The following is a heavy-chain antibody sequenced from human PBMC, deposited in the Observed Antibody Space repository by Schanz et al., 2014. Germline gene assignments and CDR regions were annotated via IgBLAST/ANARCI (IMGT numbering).Heavy chain of an antibody. CDR1: GFTFSSYT. CDR3: ARVLGGDEGLDQ. V-gene: IGHV3-21*04. D-gene: IGHD4-17*01. J-gene: IGHJ4*02. CDR2: ISSTSTYL. Sequence: EVQLVESGGGLVKPGDSLRLSCAASGFTFSSYTMKWVRQAPGKGLEWVSSISSTSTYLYYADSVKGRFTISRDSARNTLYLQMNSLRAEDTAIYYCARVLGGDEGLDQWGQGTLVTVSS.